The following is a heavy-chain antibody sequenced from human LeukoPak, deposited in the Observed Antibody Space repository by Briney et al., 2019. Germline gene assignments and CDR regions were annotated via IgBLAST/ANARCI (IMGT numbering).Heavy chain of an antibody. D-gene: IGHD3-22*01. J-gene: IGHJ2*01. V-gene: IGHV4-4*08. Sequence: SQTLSLTCTVSGGSIFSYYWNWIRQSPGKGLEWLGYIYSNVITNYSPSLRSRGTISIATSKNQFSLRLASVTAADTAIYYCARRAYFDSSGYSPTSGYFDLWGRGTLVTVSS. CDR3: ARRAYFDSSGYSPTSGYFDL. CDR1: GGSIFSYY. CDR2: IYSNVIT.